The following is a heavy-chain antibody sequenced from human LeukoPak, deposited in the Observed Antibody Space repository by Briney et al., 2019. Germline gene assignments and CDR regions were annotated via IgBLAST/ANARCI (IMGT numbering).Heavy chain of an antibody. CDR3: ARGAWFDP. CDR2: IYFSGNT. J-gene: IGHJ5*02. CDR1: GGSIGSYY. V-gene: IGHV4-4*07. Sequence: PSETLSLTCTVSGGSIGSYYWGWVRQPAGEGLEGVGRIYFSGNTHYNPSLKSRVTMSVDTSKNRFSLNLRSVTAADTAVYYCARGAWFDPWGRGTLVTVSS.